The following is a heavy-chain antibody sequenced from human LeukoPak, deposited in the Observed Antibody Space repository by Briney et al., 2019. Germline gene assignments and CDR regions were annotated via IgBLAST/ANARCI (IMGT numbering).Heavy chain of an antibody. CDR3: ARDNSGWLYYFDY. J-gene: IGHJ4*02. V-gene: IGHV4-38-2*02. D-gene: IGHD6-19*01. Sequence: SETLSLTCAVSGYSISSGYYWGWIRQPPGKGLEWIGSIYHSGSTYYNPSLKSRVTISVDTSKNQFSLKLSSVTAADTAVYYCARDNSGWLYYFDYWGQGTLVTVSS. CDR1: GYSISSGYY. CDR2: IYHSGST.